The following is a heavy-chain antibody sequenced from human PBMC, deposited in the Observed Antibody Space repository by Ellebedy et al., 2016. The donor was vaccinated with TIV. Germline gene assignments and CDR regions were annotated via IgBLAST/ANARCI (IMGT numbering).Heavy chain of an antibody. J-gene: IGHJ4*02. D-gene: IGHD4-17*01. V-gene: IGHV3-74*01. CDR3: ARVYYGEEDYFDY. Sequence: ETLSLXXAASGFTFSSYWMHWVRQAPGKGLVWVSRINSDGSSTSYADSVKGRFTISRDNAKNTLYLQMNSLRAEDTAVYYCARVYYGEEDYFDYWGQGTLVTVSA. CDR1: GFTFSSYW. CDR2: INSDGSST.